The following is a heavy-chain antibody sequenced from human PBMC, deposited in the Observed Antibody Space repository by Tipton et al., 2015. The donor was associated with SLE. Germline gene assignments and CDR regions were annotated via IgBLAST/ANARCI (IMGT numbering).Heavy chain of an antibody. CDR3: AKGPFQNRLIYRYSSSGSASEYFQH. V-gene: IGHV3-30*18. D-gene: IGHD6-6*01. J-gene: IGHJ1*01. CDR1: GFTFSSYG. Sequence: QLVQSGGGVVQPGRSLRLSCAASGFTFSSYGMHWVRQAPGKGLEWVAVISYDGSNKYYADSVKGRFTISRDNSKNTLYLQMNSLRAEDTAVYYCAKGPFQNRLIYRYSSSGSASEYFQHWGQGTLVTVSS. CDR2: ISYDGSNK.